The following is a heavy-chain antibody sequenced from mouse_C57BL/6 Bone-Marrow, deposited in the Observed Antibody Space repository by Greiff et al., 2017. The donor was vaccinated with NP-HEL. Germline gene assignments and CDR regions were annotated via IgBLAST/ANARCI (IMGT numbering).Heavy chain of an antibody. Sequence: QVQLQQPGAELVKPGASVKLSCKASGYTFTSYWMQWVKQRPGQGLEWIGEIDPSDSYNNYNQKFKGKATLTVDTSSSTAYMQLSSLTSEDSAVYYCARDPFPWGQGTSVTVSS. CDR3: ARDPFP. CDR2: IDPSDSYN. CDR1: GYTFTSYW. V-gene: IGHV1-50*01. J-gene: IGHJ4*01.